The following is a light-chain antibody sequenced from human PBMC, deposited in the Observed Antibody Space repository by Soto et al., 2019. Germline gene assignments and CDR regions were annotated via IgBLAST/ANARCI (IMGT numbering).Light chain of an antibody. J-gene: IGKJ1*01. CDR3: QQNGRSPPWT. Sequence: EIVLTQSPGTLSLSPGERATLSCRASHSVSSSYLVWYQQKSGQAPRLLIYGASIRATGIPDRFSGRGSGTDFTLTISSLEPEDFAGDYCQQNGRSPPWTFGQGTKVEIK. CDR1: HSVSSSY. V-gene: IGKV3-20*01. CDR2: GAS.